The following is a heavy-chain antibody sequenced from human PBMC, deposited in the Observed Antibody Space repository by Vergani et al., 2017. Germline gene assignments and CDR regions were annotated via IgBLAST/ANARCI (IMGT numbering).Heavy chain of an antibody. J-gene: IGHJ6*03. D-gene: IGHD2-15*01. V-gene: IGHV4-34*01. CDR3: ARGDNYYYYYYMDV. CDR1: GGSFSGYY. Sequence: QVQLQQWGAGLLKPSETLSLTCAVYGGSFSGYYWSWIRQPPGKGLEWIGEINHSGSTNYNPSLKSRVTISVDTSKNQFSLKLSSVTAADTAVYYCARGDNYYYYYYMDVWGKGTTVTVSS. CDR2: INHSGST.